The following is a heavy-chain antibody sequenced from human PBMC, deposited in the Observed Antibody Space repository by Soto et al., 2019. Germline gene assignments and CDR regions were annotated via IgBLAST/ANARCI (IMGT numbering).Heavy chain of an antibody. V-gene: IGHV4-59*01. D-gene: IGHD6-19*01. J-gene: IGHJ4*02. CDR1: GGSISSYY. Sequence: WETLSPTCTVSGGSISSYYWSWIRQPPGKGLEWIGYIYYSGSTNYNPSLKSRVSISVDTSKNQSSLKLSSVTAADTAVYYCARGAVAGTFAYWGQGTLVTVSS. CDR3: ARGAVAGTFAY. CDR2: IYYSGST.